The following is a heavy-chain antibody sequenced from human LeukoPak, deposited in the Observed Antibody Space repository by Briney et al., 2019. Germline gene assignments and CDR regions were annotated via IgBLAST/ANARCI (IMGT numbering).Heavy chain of an antibody. V-gene: IGHV3-23*01. J-gene: IGHJ4*02. CDR3: AKDPRVGSRVATPCH. CDR1: GFTFTSYA. Sequence: GGSLRLSYAASGFTFTSYAMSWVRQAPGNGLEWVSAISGSGGSTYYADSVKGRFTISRDNSKSTLFLQMNSLRAEDTAVYYCAKDPRVGSRVATPCHWGQGTLVTVSS. CDR2: ISGSGGST. D-gene: IGHD5-24*01.